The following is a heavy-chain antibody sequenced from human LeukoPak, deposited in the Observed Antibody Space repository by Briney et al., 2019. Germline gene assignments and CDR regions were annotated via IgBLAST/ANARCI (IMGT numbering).Heavy chain of an antibody. D-gene: IGHD6-13*01. J-gene: IGHJ5*02. V-gene: IGHV3-30*02. CDR3: AKSSSSWSQGGWFDP. CDR1: GFTFSSYG. CDR2: IRYDGSNK. Sequence: PGGSLRLSCAASGFTFSSYGMHWVRQAPGKGLEWVSFIRYDGSNKYYADSVKGRFTISRDNSKNTLYLQMNSLRAEDTAVYYCAKSSSSWSQGGWFDPWGQGTLVTVSS.